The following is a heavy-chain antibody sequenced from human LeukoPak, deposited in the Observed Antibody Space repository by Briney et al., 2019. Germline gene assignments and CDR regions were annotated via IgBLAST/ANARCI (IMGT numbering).Heavy chain of an antibody. CDR3: ARRPYHYDIIGPI. D-gene: IGHD3-22*01. Sequence: PSETLSLTCTVSGGSITSSNSYWVWIRQAPGKGLEWIGSIYYSGSTHYNSSLKSRVTVSVDTSKDQFSLKVNSLTAADTAVYYCARRPYHYDIIGPIWGRGTMVTVSS. V-gene: IGHV4-39*07. J-gene: IGHJ3*02. CDR1: GGSITSSNSY. CDR2: IYYSGST.